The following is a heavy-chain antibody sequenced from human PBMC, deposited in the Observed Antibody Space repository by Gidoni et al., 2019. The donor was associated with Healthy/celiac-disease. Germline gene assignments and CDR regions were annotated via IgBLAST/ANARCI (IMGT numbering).Heavy chain of an antibody. Sequence: EVQLVESGGVVVQPGGSLRLSCAASGFTFDDYTMHWVRQAPGKGLEWVSLISWDGGSTYYADSVKGRFTISRDNSKNSLYLQMNSLRTEDTALYYCAKEGHAYSGSYVAEYFQHWGQGTLVTVSS. V-gene: IGHV3-43*01. CDR3: AKEGHAYSGSYVAEYFQH. CDR1: GFTFDDYT. D-gene: IGHD1-26*01. J-gene: IGHJ1*01. CDR2: ISWDGGST.